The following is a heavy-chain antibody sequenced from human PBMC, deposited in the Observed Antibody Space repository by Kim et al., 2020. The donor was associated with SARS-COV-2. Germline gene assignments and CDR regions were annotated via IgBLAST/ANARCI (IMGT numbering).Heavy chain of an antibody. D-gene: IGHD3-3*01. CDR2: ISSSSSYI. CDR1: GFTFSSYS. V-gene: IGHV3-21*01. CDR3: ARDTYYDFWSGYYTPLYYYYYGMDV. Sequence: GGSLRLSCAASGFTFSSYSMNWVRQAPVKGLEWVSSISSSSSYIYYADSVKGRFTISRDNAKNSLYLQMNSLRAEDTAVYYCARDTYYDFWSGYYTPLYYYYYGMDVWGQGTTVTVSS. J-gene: IGHJ6*02.